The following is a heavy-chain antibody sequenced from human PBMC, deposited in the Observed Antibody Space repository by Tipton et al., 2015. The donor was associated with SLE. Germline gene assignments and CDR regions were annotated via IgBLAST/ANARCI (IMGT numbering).Heavy chain of an antibody. Sequence: TLSLTCAVYGGSISSRNWWSWIRQPPGKGLEWIGEIDHSGSTNYNPSLKSRVAISADTSKNQFSLKVSSVTAADSAVYYCANDYGGSRGYDNCFDPWGQGILVTVSS. CDR2: IDHSGST. CDR1: GGSISSRNW. CDR3: ANDYGGSRGYDNCFDP. D-gene: IGHD5-12*01. V-gene: IGHV4-4*02. J-gene: IGHJ5*02.